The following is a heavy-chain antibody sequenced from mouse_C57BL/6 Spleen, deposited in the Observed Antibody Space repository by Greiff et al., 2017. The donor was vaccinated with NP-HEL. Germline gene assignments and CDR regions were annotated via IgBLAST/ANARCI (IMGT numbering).Heavy chain of an antibody. V-gene: IGHV5-9-1*02. CDR2: ISSGGDYI. J-gene: IGHJ4*01. CDR3: TRDYYGRGPMDY. Sequence: EVKVVESGEGLVKPGGSLKLSCAASGFTFSSYAMSWVRQTPEKRLEWVAYISSGGDYIYYADTVKGRFTISRDNARNTLYLQMSSLKSEDTAMYYCTRDYYGRGPMDYWGQGTSVTVSS. D-gene: IGHD1-1*01. CDR1: GFTFSSYA.